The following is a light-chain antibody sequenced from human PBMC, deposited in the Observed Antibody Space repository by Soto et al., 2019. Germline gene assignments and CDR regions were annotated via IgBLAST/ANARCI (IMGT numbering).Light chain of an antibody. Sequence: DVVMTQPPLSLSVAPGQPASISCKSSHSLLHITGETFLFWYLQEPGQSPQLLIYEVSTRVSGVPDRFSGSGSGTDFTLEISRVETDDVGIYYCMQSTQLPPTFGQGTRLEIK. CDR1: HSLLHITGETF. V-gene: IGKV2D-29*02. CDR2: EVS. J-gene: IGKJ5*01. CDR3: MQSTQLPPT.